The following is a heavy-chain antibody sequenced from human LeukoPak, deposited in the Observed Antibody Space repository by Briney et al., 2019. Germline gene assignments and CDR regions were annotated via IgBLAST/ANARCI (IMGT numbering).Heavy chain of an antibody. Sequence: GGSLRLSCAASGFTFSSYSMNGVRQAPGKGLEWVSSISSRSSYIYYADSVKGRFTISRDNAKNSLYLQMNSLRAEDTAVYYCARDSESSGQYWGQGTLVTVSS. J-gene: IGHJ4*02. V-gene: IGHV3-21*01. D-gene: IGHD3-22*01. CDR2: ISSRSSYI. CDR3: ARDSESSGQY. CDR1: GFTFSSYS.